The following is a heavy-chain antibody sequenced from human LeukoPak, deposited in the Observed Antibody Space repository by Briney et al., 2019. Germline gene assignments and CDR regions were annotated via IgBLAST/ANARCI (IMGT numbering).Heavy chain of an antibody. V-gene: IGHV2-5*02. CDR3: AHRGGAAAVFDY. Sequence: SGPTLVKPTQTLTLTCTLSGFSLSTSGVGVGWIRQPPGKALEWLALIYWDDDKRYSPSLKSRLTVTKDTSRNQVVFTMTNMDPVDTATYYFAHRGGAAAVFDYWGQGTLVTVSS. J-gene: IGHJ4*02. D-gene: IGHD6-13*01. CDR1: GFSLSTSGVG. CDR2: IYWDDDK.